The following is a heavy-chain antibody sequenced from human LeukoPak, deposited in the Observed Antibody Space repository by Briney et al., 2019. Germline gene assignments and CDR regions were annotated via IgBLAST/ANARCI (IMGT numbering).Heavy chain of an antibody. Sequence: SGGSLRLSCVASGFTFSSYWMTWVRQAPGKGLEWVANIKTDGSKIYYVDSVKGRFTISRDNAKNSLYLQMNSLRAEDTAVYYCARDLNWETYWGQGTLVSVSS. CDR1: GFTFSSYW. CDR2: IKTDGSKI. J-gene: IGHJ4*02. D-gene: IGHD7-27*01. V-gene: IGHV3-7*01. CDR3: ARDLNWETY.